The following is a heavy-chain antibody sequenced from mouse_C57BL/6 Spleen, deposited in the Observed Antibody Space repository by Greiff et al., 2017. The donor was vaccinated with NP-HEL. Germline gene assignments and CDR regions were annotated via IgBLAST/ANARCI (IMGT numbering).Heavy chain of an antibody. Sequence: EVMLVESGGDLVKPGGSLKLSCAASGFTFSSYGMSWVRQTPDKRLEWVATISSGGSYTYYPDSVKGRFTISRDNAKNTLYLQMSSLKSEDTALYYWARHFYYYGSSPLAYGAQGTLVTVSA. D-gene: IGHD1-1*01. J-gene: IGHJ3*01. V-gene: IGHV5-6*01. CDR3: ARHFYYYGSSPLAY. CDR1: GFTFSSYG. CDR2: ISSGGSYT.